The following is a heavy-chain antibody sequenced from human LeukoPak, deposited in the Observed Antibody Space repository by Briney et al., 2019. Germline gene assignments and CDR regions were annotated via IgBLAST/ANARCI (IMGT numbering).Heavy chain of an antibody. J-gene: IGHJ4*02. D-gene: IGHD5-12*01. V-gene: IGHV5-51*01. CDR3: ATTQRGYSGYANY. CDR1: GYSFSSYW. Sequence: GQSLKISCKGSGYSFSSYWIGWVRQMPGKGLEWMGSIYPGDSDTRYSPSFQGQVTISADKSISTAYLQWSSLKASDTAMYYCATTQRGYSGYANYWGQGTLVTVSS. CDR2: IYPGDSDT.